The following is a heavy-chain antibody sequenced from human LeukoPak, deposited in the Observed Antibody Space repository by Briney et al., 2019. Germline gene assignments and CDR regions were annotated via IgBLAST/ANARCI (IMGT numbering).Heavy chain of an antibody. J-gene: IGHJ4*02. D-gene: IGHD5-18*01. V-gene: IGHV3-48*01. CDR3: ARAYSGNTYGYHY. Sequence: GGSLRLSCAASGFTFSDYNMNWVRQPPGKGLEWVSYISSSSRTIWYADSVKGRFTVSRDNAKNSLYPQMNSLRAEDTAVYYCARAYSGNTYGYHYWGQGTLVTVSS. CDR2: ISSSSRTI. CDR1: GFTFSDYN.